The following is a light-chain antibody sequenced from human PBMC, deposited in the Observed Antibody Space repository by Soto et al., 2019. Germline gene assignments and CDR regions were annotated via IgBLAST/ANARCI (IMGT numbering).Light chain of an antibody. V-gene: IGLV2-14*01. J-gene: IGLJ1*01. Sequence: QSVLTQPASVSGSPGQSITISCTGTSSDIGGYDYVSWYQQRPGKAPKLMIYEVRYRASGVSNRFSGSKSGNTASLTISGLQAEDEADYYCCSYTRTSPYVFGTGTKAPS. CDR2: EVR. CDR3: CSYTRTSPYV. CDR1: SSDIGGYDY.